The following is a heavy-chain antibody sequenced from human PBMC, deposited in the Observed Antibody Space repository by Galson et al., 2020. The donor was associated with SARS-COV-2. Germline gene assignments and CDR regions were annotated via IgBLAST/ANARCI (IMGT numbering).Heavy chain of an antibody. D-gene: IGHD3-9*01. CDR1: GGSIKSDDDY. Sequence: SETLSLTCSVSGGSIKSDDDYWSWIRPPPGKGLEWIGYISYSGSTNYIPSIKSRLTISLETSRNQFSLKLSSVTAADTAVYYCAKGLDYFDSWGQGTLVTVSS. V-gene: IGHV4-30-4*08. CDR2: ISYSGST. CDR3: AKGLDYFDS. J-gene: IGHJ4*02.